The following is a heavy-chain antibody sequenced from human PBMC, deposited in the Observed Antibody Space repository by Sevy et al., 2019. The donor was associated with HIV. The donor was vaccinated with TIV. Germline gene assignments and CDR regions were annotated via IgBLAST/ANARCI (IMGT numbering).Heavy chain of an antibody. V-gene: IGHV4-61*02. J-gene: IGHJ4*02. CDR2: IHASGST. CDR1: AGTISSDSYF. CDR3: ARERGSNILTLGLDF. D-gene: IGHD3-9*01. Sequence: SETLSLTCTVSAGTISSDSYFWNRIRQPAGKGREWIGRIHASGSTIYNPSLKSRVTMSVDKSKSQFSLRLTSVTAADSAVYFCARERGSNILTLGLDFWGQGSLVTVSS.